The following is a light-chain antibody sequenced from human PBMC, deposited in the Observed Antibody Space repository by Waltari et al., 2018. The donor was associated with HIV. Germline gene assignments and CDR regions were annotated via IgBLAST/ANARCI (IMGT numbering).Light chain of an antibody. CDR3: HSRDSSGNHL. J-gene: IGLJ2*01. CDR1: SLKNYY. CDR2: AKI. Sequence: SSELTQDPAVSVALGQTVSITCQGDSLKNYYANWYHQKPGQAPVLVIYAKINRPSGIPDRFSGSGSGITASLTITGAQAEDEGDYYCHSRDSSGNHLFGGGTKVTVL. V-gene: IGLV3-19*01.